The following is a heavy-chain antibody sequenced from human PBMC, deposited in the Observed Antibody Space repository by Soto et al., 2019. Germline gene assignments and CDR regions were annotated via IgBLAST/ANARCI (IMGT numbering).Heavy chain of an antibody. CDR1: GFNFSNYA. CDR3: AKSDSSPIFGVVRYGMDV. CDR2: ISGSGGST. Sequence: EVQVSESGGGLVQPGGSLRLSCAGSGFNFSNYAMNWVRQTPGKGLEWVSAISGSGGSTKHADSVTGRFIISRDNSKNTLYLQMNSLRADDTAIYYCAKSDSSPIFGVVRYGMDVWGQGTTVTVSS. V-gene: IGHV3-23*01. J-gene: IGHJ6*02. D-gene: IGHD3-3*01.